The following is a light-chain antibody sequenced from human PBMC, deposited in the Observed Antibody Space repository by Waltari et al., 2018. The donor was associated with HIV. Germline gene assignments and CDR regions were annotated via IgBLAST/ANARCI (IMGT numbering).Light chain of an antibody. CDR2: GAS. V-gene: IGKV1-NL1*01. CDR3: QQYYSTPPAT. J-gene: IGKJ2*01. Sequence: DIQMTQSPSSLSASVGDRVTITCRASQAISNSLAWYQQKPGKAPKLLLYGASRLESGVPSRFSGSGSGTDYTLTISSLQPEDFATFYCQQYYSTPPATFGQGTKLEFK. CDR1: QAISNS.